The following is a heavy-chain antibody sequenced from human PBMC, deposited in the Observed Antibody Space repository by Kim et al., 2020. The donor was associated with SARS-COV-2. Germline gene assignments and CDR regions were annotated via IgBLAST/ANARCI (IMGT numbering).Heavy chain of an antibody. CDR3: ARAGITMIVVDRDDAFDI. D-gene: IGHD3-22*01. V-gene: IGHV4-31*03. Sequence: SETLSLTCTVSGGSISSGGYYWSWIRQHPGKGLEWIGYIYYSGSTYYNPSLKSRVTISVDTSKNQFSLKLSSVTAADTAVYYCARAGITMIVVDRDDAFDIWGQGTMVTVSS. CDR1: GGSISSGGYY. J-gene: IGHJ3*02. CDR2: IYYSGST.